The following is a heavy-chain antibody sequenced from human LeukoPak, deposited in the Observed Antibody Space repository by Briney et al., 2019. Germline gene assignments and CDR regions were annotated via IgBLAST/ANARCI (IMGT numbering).Heavy chain of an antibody. CDR2: IYTSGST. J-gene: IGHJ4*02. CDR1: GDSISSGSYY. D-gene: IGHD3-10*01. Sequence: SETLSLTCTVSGDSISSGSYYWSWIRQPAGKGLEWIGRIYTSGSTNYNPSLKSRVTISVDTSKNQFSLKLSSVTAADTAVYYCARDLWFGELTGSTWGQGTLVTVSS. CDR3: ARDLWFGELTGST. V-gene: IGHV4-61*02.